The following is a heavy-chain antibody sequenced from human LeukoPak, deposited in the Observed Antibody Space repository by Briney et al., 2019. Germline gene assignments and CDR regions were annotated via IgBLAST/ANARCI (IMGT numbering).Heavy chain of an antibody. CDR2: INQSGST. J-gene: IGHJ5*02. D-gene: IGHD5-24*01. V-gene: IGHV4-34*01. CDR1: GESFSGDY. CDR3: ARGRWLQYET. Sequence: SETLSLTCGVYGESFSGDYWSWIRQPPGKGLEWIGEINQSGSTNYIPSLKSQVTISVDTSKNQFSLKLISVTAADTAVYYCARGRWLQYETWGQGTLVTVSS.